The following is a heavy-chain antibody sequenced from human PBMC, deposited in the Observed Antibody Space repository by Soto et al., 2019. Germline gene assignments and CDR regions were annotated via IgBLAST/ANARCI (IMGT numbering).Heavy chain of an antibody. Sequence: EVQLLESGGGLVQPGGSLRLSCAASGFTFSSYAMSWVRQAPGKGLEWVSAISGSGGSTYYADSVKGRFTISRDNSKNTLYLQMNSLRAEDTAVYYCAKDHLRGITCGGVIVPGFDYWGQGTLVTVSS. CDR1: GFTFSSYA. J-gene: IGHJ4*02. D-gene: IGHD3-16*02. CDR2: ISGSGGST. CDR3: AKDHLRGITCGGVIVPGFDY. V-gene: IGHV3-23*01.